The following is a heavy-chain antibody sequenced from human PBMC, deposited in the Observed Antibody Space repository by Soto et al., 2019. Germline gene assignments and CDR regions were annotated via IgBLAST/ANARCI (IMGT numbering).Heavy chain of an antibody. CDR2: IWYDGSNK. D-gene: IGHD6-19*01. Sequence: GGSLRLSCAASGFTFSSYGMHWVRQAPGKGLEWVAVIWYDGSNKYYADSVKGRFTISRDNSKNTLYLQMNSLRAEDTAVYYCARDFGEQWLGHAFDIWGQGTMDTVSS. CDR1: GFTFSSYG. V-gene: IGHV3-33*01. J-gene: IGHJ3*02. CDR3: ARDFGEQWLGHAFDI.